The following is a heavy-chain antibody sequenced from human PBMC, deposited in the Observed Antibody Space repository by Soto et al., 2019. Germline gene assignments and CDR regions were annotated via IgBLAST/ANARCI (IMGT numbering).Heavy chain of an antibody. CDR3: ARGGGTYYYDFDI. D-gene: IGHD1-26*01. CDR2: SNAGNGNT. V-gene: IGHV1-3*01. J-gene: IGHJ3*02. Sequence: ASVKVSCKASGYTFTSYAMHWVRQAPGQRLEWMGWSNAGNGNTKYSQKFQGRVTITRDTSASTAYMELSSLRSEDTAVYYCARGGGTYYYDFDIWGQGTMVT. CDR1: GYTFTSYA.